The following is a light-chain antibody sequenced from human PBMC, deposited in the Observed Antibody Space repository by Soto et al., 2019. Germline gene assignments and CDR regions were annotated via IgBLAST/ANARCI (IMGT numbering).Light chain of an antibody. V-gene: IGLV2-23*02. CDR2: EVS. J-gene: IGLJ2*01. Sequence: QSALTQPASVSGSPGQAITISCTGTSSDVGRFNLVSWYQQHPGKAPKFIIYEVSKRPSGVSNRFSGSKSGNTASLTIAGLQADDEADYYCCSDAGSGTFVLFGGGTQLTVL. CDR1: SSDVGRFNL. CDR3: CSDAGSGTFVL.